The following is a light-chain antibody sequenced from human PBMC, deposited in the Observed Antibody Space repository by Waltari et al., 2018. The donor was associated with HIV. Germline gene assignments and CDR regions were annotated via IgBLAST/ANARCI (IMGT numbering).Light chain of an antibody. CDR3: QSYDTSNHVVV. CDR2: EDD. J-gene: IGLJ2*01. CDR1: SGSIASNY. V-gene: IGLV6-57*01. Sequence: NFMLTQPHSVSGSPGKTIRISCTRNSGSIASNYVQWYRQRPGSSPVTLIYEDDQWPSVVPGRCSVSIHSSSNAASHTISGLTVEEEADYYCQSYDTSNHVVVFGAGAKVTVV.